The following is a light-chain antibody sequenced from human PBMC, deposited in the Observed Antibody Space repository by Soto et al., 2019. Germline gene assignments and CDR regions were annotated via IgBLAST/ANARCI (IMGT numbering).Light chain of an antibody. Sequence: EIVMTQSPATLSVSPWERATLSCRASQSVSSNLAWYQRKPGQAPRLLIYGASTRATGIPVRISGSGSGTEFTLTISSLQSEDFAVYYCQQYHIWPTWTFGQGTKVDIK. CDR2: GAS. CDR1: QSVSSN. J-gene: IGKJ1*01. V-gene: IGKV3D-15*01. CDR3: QQYHIWPTWT.